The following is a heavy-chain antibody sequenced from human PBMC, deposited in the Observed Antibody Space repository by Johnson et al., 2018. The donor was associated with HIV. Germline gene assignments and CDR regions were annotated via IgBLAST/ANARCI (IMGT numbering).Heavy chain of an antibody. Sequence: QVQLVESGGGVVQPGRSLRLSCAVSGFTFSAYTMHWVRQAPGKGLEWVAVISYDGSNKYYADSVRGRFTISRDTSKNTLYLQMNSLRAEDTAVYYCAREGGGAAAAGTSDAFDIWGQGTMVTVSS. CDR1: GFTFSAYT. CDR3: AREGGGAAAAGTSDAFDI. J-gene: IGHJ3*02. D-gene: IGHD6-13*01. CDR2: ISYDGSNK. V-gene: IGHV3-30*14.